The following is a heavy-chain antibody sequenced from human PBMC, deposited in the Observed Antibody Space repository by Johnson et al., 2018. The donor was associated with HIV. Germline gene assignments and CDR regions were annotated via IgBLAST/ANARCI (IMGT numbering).Heavy chain of an antibody. CDR1: GFTFSTNA. Sequence: QVQLVESGGGVVQPGRSLRLSCTASGFTFSTNAMHWVRQAPGKGLEWVAGVTYDGSNKYYADSVKGRFTISRDIAKNTLYLQMNSLRAEDTAVYYCARDGRGLDAFDIWGQGTVVTVSS. V-gene: IGHV3-30*04. CDR3: ARDGRGLDAFDI. J-gene: IGHJ3*02. CDR2: VTYDGSNK. D-gene: IGHD3/OR15-3a*01.